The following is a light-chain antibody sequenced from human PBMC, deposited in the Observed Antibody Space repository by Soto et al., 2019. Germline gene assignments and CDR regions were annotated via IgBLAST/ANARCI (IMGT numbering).Light chain of an antibody. CDR3: QQYDDLPIT. V-gene: IGKV1-33*01. Sequence: DIRMTQSPSSLSSSVGDRVTITFQASQYIDKFLNWYQQKSGKAPKLLISDASNLETGVPSRFSGGGSGTDFTFTITSLQPEDVAIYYCQQYDDLPITFGQGTRLEIK. CDR1: QYIDKF. CDR2: DAS. J-gene: IGKJ5*01.